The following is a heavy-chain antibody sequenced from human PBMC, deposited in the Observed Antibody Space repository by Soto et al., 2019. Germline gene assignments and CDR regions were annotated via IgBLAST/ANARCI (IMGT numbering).Heavy chain of an antibody. V-gene: IGHV1-2*04. D-gene: IGHD6-13*01. CDR2: IIPNSGGT. CDR1: GYTFTDYY. J-gene: IGHJ4*02. CDR3: ASGKQQQLDGAFDY. Sequence: QVQLVQSGAEVKKPGASVKVSCKASGYTFTDYYMHWLRQAPGQGLEWMGWIIPNSGGTNYAKKFQGWVTMARATAISPAYMELSRLTSDDTAVYYCASGKQQQLDGAFDYWGQGTLVIVSS.